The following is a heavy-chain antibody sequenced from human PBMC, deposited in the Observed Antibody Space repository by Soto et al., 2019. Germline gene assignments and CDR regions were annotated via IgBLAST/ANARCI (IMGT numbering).Heavy chain of an antibody. CDR2: ISPGSRYP. J-gene: IGHJ5*02. CDR1: GFTFGDSY. Sequence: GVSLRLSCAGSGFTFGDSYMSWIRQAPGKGLEWLSYISPGSRYPAYADSVKGRFTISRDNAKRSLYLQMMSLTAEDTAIYYCVRGGGGGLFDPWGQGTMGTVSS. D-gene: IGHD2-15*01. V-gene: IGHV3-11*06. CDR3: VRGGGGGLFDP.